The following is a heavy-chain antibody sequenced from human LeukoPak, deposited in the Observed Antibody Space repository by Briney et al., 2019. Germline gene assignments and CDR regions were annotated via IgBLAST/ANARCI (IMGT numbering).Heavy chain of an antibody. CDR1: GFTFSSYA. CDR3: AKTRTSVDIVATPPGY. CDR2: ISGSGGST. J-gene: IGHJ4*02. D-gene: IGHD5-12*01. V-gene: IGHV3-23*01. Sequence: GGSLRLSCAASGFTFSSYAMSWVRQAPGKGLEWVSAISGSGGSTYYADSVKGRFTISRDNSKNTLYLQMNSLRAEDTAVYYCAKTRTSVDIVATPPGYWGQGTLVTVSS.